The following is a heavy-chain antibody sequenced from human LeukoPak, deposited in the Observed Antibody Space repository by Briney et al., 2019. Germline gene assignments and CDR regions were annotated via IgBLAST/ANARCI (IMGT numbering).Heavy chain of an antibody. J-gene: IGHJ4*02. V-gene: IGHV4-4*09. CDR2: IYTSGGT. CDR1: GDSISSYY. CDR3: ARLTRLSTSPDRYYLDY. D-gene: IGHD6-6*01. Sequence: PSETLSLTCTASGDSISSYYWSWIRQPPGKGLEWIGYIYTSGGTNYIPPLKGRVTISIDTSKNQFSLKLSSVTAADSAVYYCARLTRLSTSPDRYYLDYWGQGTLVTVSS.